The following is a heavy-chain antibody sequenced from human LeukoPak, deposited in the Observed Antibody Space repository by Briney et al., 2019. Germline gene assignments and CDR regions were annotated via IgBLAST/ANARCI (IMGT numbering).Heavy chain of an antibody. V-gene: IGHV1-69*04. Sequence: SVKVSCKASGGTFITYEINWVRQAPGRGLEGVGRIIPVLNIANYAQRFQGRVTITADKSTNPAYMELSGLRSEDTATYYCARRSDTGVVPHHSYYCFDVWGQGTAVTVS. CDR3: ARRSDTGVVPHHSYYCFDV. CDR1: GGTFITYE. D-gene: IGHD5-18*01. J-gene: IGHJ6*02. CDR2: IIPVLNIA.